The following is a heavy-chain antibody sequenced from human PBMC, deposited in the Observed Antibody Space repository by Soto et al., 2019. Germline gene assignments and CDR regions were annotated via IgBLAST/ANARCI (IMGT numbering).Heavy chain of an antibody. CDR3: ANLKIDGGNYGFFYGYYYMDV. D-gene: IGHD1-7*01. J-gene: IGHJ6*03. Sequence: EVQLLESGGGLVQPGGSLRLSCAASGFTFSSYARSWVRQAPGKGLEWVSAISGSGGSTYYADSVKGRFTISRDNSKNTLYLQMNSLRAEDTAVYYCANLKIDGGNYGFFYGYYYMDVWGKGTTVTVSS. CDR2: ISGSGGST. CDR1: GFTFSSYA. V-gene: IGHV3-23*01.